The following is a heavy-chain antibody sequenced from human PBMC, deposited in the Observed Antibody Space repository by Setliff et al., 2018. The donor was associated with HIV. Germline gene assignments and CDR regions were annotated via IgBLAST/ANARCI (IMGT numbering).Heavy chain of an antibody. D-gene: IGHD5-18*01. CDR2: IYYIGST. J-gene: IGHJ4*02. CDR1: GGSISSGGYY. Sequence: PSETLPLTCTVSGGSISSGGYYWSWIRQHPGKGLEWIGYIYYIGSTYYNPSLKSRVTISVDTSKNQFSLKLSSVTAADTAVYYCARVGDTAMALDYWGQGTLVTVSS. CDR3: ARVGDTAMALDY. V-gene: IGHV4-31*03.